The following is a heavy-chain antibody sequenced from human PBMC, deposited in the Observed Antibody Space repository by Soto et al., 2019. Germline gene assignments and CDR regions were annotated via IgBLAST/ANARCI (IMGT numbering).Heavy chain of an antibody. V-gene: IGHV3-74*01. CDR2: INSDGSST. CDR1: GFTFSGYA. J-gene: IGHJ4*02. Sequence: GGSLRLSCAASGFTFSGYAMGWVRQAPGKGLEWVSSINSDGSSTSYAESVKGRFTISRDNAKKTLYMQMNSVRAEDTVVYYCARDLPGIAVAPHWGQGTLVTVSS. D-gene: IGHD6-19*01. CDR3: ARDLPGIAVAPH.